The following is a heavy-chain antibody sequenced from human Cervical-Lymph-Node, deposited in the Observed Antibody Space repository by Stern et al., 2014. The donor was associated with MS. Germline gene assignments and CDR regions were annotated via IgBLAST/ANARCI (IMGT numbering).Heavy chain of an antibody. V-gene: IGHV4-39*01. CDR3: AGEEDIRYCSGGSCTGNWFDP. CDR1: GGSVSSTSSA. Sequence: QLQLQESGPGLVKPSETLSLTCTVAGGSVSSTSSAWAWIRQPPGKGLEWIGTIYYSGNTYSSPSLQSRLTLSLDTSKNPLSLQLRSGTAADTAVYYCAGEEDIRYCSGGSCTGNWFDPWGQGTLVTVSS. J-gene: IGHJ5*02. CDR2: IYYSGNT. D-gene: IGHD2-15*01.